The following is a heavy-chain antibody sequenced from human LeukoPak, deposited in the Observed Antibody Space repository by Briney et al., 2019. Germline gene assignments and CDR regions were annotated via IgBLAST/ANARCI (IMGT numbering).Heavy chain of an antibody. CDR1: GFTFSTYA. D-gene: IGHD6-13*01. J-gene: IGHJ4*02. Sequence: PGGSLRLSCAASGFTFSTYAMSWVRQAPGKALEWVSSISGSGDHTYYADSVKGRFTISRDNSMNTLYLQMSSLTADDTAVYYCAKETLRIAAAGPFDYWGQGTLVTVSS. CDR2: ISGSGDHT. CDR3: AKETLRIAAAGPFDY. V-gene: IGHV3-23*01.